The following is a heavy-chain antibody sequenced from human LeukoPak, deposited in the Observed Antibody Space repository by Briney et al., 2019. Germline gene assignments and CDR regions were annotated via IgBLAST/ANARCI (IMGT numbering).Heavy chain of an antibody. CDR1: GLSVSSNY. V-gene: IGHV3-53*01. D-gene: IGHD3-3*01. J-gene: IGHJ6*03. CDR3: AKTYSDFWSGYYTVDYYMDV. Sequence: GGSLRLSCAASGLSVSSNYMSWVRQAPGRGLEWFSFIYKDGSTYYADCVKGRFTISRDNSKNTLYLQMNSLRAEDTAVYYCAKTYSDFWSGYYTVDYYMDVWGKGTAVTVSS. CDR2: IYKDGST.